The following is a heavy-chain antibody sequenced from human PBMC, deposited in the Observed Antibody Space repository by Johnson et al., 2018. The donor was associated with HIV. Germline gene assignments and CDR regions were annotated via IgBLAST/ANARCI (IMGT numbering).Heavy chain of an antibody. D-gene: IGHD5-18*01. V-gene: IGHV3-66*01. Sequence: VQLVESGGGVVQPGRSLRLSCAASGFTVSSNYMSWVRQAPGTGLEWVSVIYSGGSTYYADSVTGRFTISRDNSKNTLYLQMNSLRPEDTAVYYCARDGRDLVTRGSFDVWGQGTMVTVSS. J-gene: IGHJ3*01. CDR2: IYSGGST. CDR1: GFTVSSNY. CDR3: ARDGRDLVTRGSFDV.